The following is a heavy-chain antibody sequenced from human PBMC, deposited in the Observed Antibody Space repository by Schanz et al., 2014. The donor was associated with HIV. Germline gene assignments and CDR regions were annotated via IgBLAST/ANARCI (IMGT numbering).Heavy chain of an antibody. CDR1: GGTFSSYA. V-gene: IGHV1-69*01. CDR2: IIPVFGTT. Sequence: QVQLVQSGAEVKKPGASVKVSCKASGGTFSSYAFSWVRQAPGQGLEWMGGIIPVFGTTDYAQKFQGTVTITADEYTSTAYMELSSLRSEDTAVYYCARILGSGSSSWSYYYYYYYAMDVWGQGTTVTVSS. J-gene: IGHJ6*02. D-gene: IGHD6-13*01. CDR3: ARILGSGSSSWSYYYYYYYAMDV.